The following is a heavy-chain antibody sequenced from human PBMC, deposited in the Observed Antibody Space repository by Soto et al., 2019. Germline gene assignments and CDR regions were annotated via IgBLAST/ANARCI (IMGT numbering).Heavy chain of an antibody. CDR3: TRDDVHFNGDRYYGVPMDV. CDR2: IQSGGTT. V-gene: IGHV3-66*01. CDR1: GFSVSSNS. J-gene: IGHJ6*04. Sequence: ESGGDLVQPGGSLRLFCAASGFSVSSNSMSWVPQAPGKGLEWVSLIQSGGTTYYAGSVKGRFTISRDYSENTLFLQMNSLRVEDTAVYYCTRDDVHFNGDRYYGVPMDVWGKGTTVTVSA. D-gene: IGHD2-8*01.